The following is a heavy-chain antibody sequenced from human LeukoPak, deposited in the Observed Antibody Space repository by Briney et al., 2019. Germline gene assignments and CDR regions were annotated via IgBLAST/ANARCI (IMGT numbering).Heavy chain of an antibody. Sequence: SETLSLTCTVSGGSISSSSYYWGWIRQPPGKGLEWIGSIYYSGSTYYNPSLKSRVTISVDTSKNQFSLKLSSVTAADTAVYYCARSTNWFDPWGQGTLVTASS. CDR2: IYYSGST. V-gene: IGHV4-39*07. CDR1: GGSISSSSYY. J-gene: IGHJ5*02. CDR3: ARSTNWFDP.